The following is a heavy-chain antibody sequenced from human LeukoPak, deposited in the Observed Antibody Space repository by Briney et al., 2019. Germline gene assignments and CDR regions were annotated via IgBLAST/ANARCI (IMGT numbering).Heavy chain of an antibody. CDR1: GGSISGYY. CDR3: ARYFCPADRCPHFDH. V-gene: IGHV4-59*08. CDR2: IFHRGNT. D-gene: IGHD2/OR15-2a*01. Sequence: PSETLSLTYTVSGGSISGYYWSWIRQPPGKGLEWIGYIFHRGNTEYNPSLKSRVTISVDTSKNQFSLRLSSVTAADTALYYCARYFCPADRCPHFDHWGQGTLVTVSS. J-gene: IGHJ4*02.